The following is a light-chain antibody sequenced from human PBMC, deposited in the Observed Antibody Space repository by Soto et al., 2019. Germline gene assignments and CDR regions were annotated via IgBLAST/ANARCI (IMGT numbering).Light chain of an antibody. CDR2: SAS. J-gene: IGKJ5*01. CDR3: QQLNSYPIT. CDR1: QGISSY. V-gene: IGKV1-9*01. Sequence: QLTQSPSSLSASVGDRVTITCRASQGISSYLAWYQQKPGEAPKLLIYSASTLQSGVPSRFSGSGSGTDFTLTISSLQPEDFATYYCQQLNSYPITFGQGTRLEIK.